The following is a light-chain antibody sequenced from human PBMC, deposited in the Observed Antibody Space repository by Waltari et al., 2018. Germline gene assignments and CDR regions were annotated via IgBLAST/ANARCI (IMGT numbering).Light chain of an antibody. CDR1: SSDVGSYNY. Sequence: QSALTQPPSASGSPGQSVTISRTGTSSDVGSYNYVSWYTRHPGKAPKLMSYEVNKRPSGVPDRFSGSKSGNTASLTVSGLQAEDEADYYCSSYAGSYMVFGGGTELTVL. CDR3: SSYAGSYMV. CDR2: EVN. V-gene: IGLV2-8*01. J-gene: IGLJ3*02.